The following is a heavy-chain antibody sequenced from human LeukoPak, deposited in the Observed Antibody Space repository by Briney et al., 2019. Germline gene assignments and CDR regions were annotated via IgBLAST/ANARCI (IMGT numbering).Heavy chain of an antibody. V-gene: IGHV4-59*01. D-gene: IGHD3-22*01. CDR1: GGSISSYY. CDR2: IYYSGST. CDR3: ARGHDSSGYYYVGDWFDL. J-gene: IGHJ5*02. Sequence: SETLSLTCTVSGGSISSYYWSWIRQPPGKGLEWIGYIYYSGSTNYNPSLKSRVTISVDTSKNQCSLKLSSVTAADTAAYYCARGHDSSGYYYVGDWFDLWGQGTLVTVSS.